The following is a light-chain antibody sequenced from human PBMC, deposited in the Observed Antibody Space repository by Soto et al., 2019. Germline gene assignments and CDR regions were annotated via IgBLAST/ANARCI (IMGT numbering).Light chain of an antibody. CDR2: NNS. V-gene: IGLV1-44*01. CDR1: SSNIGSNT. CDR3: AAWDDSLRGLE. Sequence: QAVVTQPPSASGTPGQMVTISCSGSSSNIGSNTVNWYQQLPGMAPKLLIYNNSQRPSGVPDRFSGSKSGTSASLAISGLQSEDEADYYCAAWDDSLRGLEFGAGTKLTVL. J-gene: IGLJ2*01.